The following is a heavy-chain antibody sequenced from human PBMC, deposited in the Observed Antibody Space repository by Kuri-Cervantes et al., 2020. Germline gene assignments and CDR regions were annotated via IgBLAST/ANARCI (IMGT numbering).Heavy chain of an antibody. CDR3: ARDGGYDFYYMDV. J-gene: IGHJ6*03. Sequence: GGSLRLSCAASGFTFDDYAMHWVRQAPGKGLEWVSGISWNSGSIGYADSVKGRFTISRDNSKNRLYLQMNSLRAEDTAVYYCARDGGYDFYYMDVWGKGTTVTVSS. CDR1: GFTFDDYA. CDR2: ISWNSGSI. V-gene: IGHV3-9*01.